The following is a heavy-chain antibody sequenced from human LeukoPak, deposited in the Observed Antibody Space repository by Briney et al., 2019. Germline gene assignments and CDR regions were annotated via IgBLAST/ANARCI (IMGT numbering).Heavy chain of an antibody. J-gene: IGHJ4*02. CDR3: ARDSGDYVWGSYRPFDY. Sequence: GGSLRLSCAASGFTLSSYSMNWVRPAPGKGLEWVSSISSSSSYIYYADSVKGRFTISRDNAKNSLYLQMNSLRAEDTAVYYCARDSGDYVWGSYRPFDYWGQGTLVTVSS. CDR1: GFTLSSYS. V-gene: IGHV3-21*01. CDR2: ISSSSSYI. D-gene: IGHD3-16*02.